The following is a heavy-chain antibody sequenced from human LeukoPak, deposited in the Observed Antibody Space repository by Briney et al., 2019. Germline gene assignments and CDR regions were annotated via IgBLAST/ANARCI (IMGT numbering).Heavy chain of an antibody. CDR3: AGYSYGVRPS. J-gene: IGHJ5*02. CDR2: TYYRSKWYN. CDR1: GDSVSSNSVT. D-gene: IGHD5-18*01. Sequence: SQTLSLTCATSGDSVSSNSVTWNWIRQSPSRGLEWLGRTYYRSKWYNDYAVSVKSRITINPDTSKNQFSLQLNSVTPEDTAVYYCAGYSYGVRPSWGQGTLVTVSS. V-gene: IGHV6-1*01.